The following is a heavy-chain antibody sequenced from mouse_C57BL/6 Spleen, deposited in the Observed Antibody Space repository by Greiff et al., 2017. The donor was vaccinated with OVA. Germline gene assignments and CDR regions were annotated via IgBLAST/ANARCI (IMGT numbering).Heavy chain of an antibody. CDR2: IRLKSDNYAT. Sequence: EVKLVESGGGLVQPGGSMKLSCVASGFTFSNYWMNWVRQSPEKGLEWVAQIRLKSDNYATHYAESVKGRFTISRDDSKSSVYLQMNNLRAEDTGIYYCTGGLRYYYAMDYWGQGTSVTVSS. V-gene: IGHV6-3*01. CDR1: GFTFSNYW. CDR3: TGGLRYYYAMDY. J-gene: IGHJ4*01. D-gene: IGHD1-1*01.